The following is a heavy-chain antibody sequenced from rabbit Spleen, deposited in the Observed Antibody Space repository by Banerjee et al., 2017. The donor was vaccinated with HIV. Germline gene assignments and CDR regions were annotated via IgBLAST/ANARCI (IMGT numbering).Heavy chain of an antibody. Sequence: QEQLEESGGDLVKPEGSLTLTCTASGFSLSRNYWICWVRQAPGKGLEWIGCAYISNNIIQYASWAKGRFTISKTSSTVDLKMTSLTAADTATYFCARDTGSSFSSYGMDLWGQGTLVTVS. CDR2: AYISNNII. D-gene: IGHD8-1*01. CDR1: GFSLSRNYW. CDR3: ARDTGSSFSSYGMDL. J-gene: IGHJ6*01. V-gene: IGHV1S45*01.